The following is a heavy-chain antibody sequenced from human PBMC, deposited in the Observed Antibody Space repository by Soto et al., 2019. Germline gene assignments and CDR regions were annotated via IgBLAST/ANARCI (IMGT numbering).Heavy chain of an antibody. D-gene: IGHD2-8*01. V-gene: IGHV3-33*01. CDR3: AGAPNSAGPTY. CDR1: GFSFSTYG. J-gene: IGHJ4*02. Sequence: QVQLVESGGGVVQPGKSLRLSCAASGFSFSTYGMHWVRQAPGRGLEWVALIWYDGSEKYYADSVTGRFTISRDNFRRTVSLPMPSLSDDATAVYFCAGAPNSAGPTYWGQGTLVTVSS. CDR2: IWYDGSEK.